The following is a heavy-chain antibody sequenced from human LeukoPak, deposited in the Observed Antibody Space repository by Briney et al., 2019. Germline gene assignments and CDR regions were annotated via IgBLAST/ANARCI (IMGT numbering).Heavy chain of an antibody. CDR1: GFTFSGYA. V-gene: IGHV3-7*01. Sequence: GRSLRLSCAASGFTFSGYAMHWVRQAPGKGLEWVANIKQDGSEKYYVDSVKGRFTISRDNAKNSLYLQMNSLRAEDTAVYYCARGVPYDSWSGPHYSDYWGQGTLVTVSS. CDR3: ARGVPYDSWSGPHYSDY. D-gene: IGHD3-3*01. J-gene: IGHJ4*02. CDR2: IKQDGSEK.